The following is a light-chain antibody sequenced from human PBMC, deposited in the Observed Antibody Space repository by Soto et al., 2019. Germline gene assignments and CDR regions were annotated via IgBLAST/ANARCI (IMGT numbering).Light chain of an antibody. Sequence: QSVLTQPPSVSGSPGQSVTISCTGTSSDVGSYNRVSWYQQSPGTAPKPMIYEVSNRPSGVPDRFSGSKSGNTASLTISGLQAEDEADYYCSSYTSSTTYVFGTGTKVTVL. CDR3: SSYTSSTTYV. J-gene: IGLJ1*01. CDR2: EVS. V-gene: IGLV2-18*02. CDR1: SSDVGSYNR.